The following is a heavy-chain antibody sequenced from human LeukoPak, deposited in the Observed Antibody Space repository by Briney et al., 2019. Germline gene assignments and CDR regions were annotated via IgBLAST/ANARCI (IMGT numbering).Heavy chain of an antibody. CDR3: ARDPSFYDSSANPHWYFDL. J-gene: IGHJ2*01. V-gene: IGHV3-21*01. CDR2: ISSSSSYI. Sequence: GGSPRLSCAASGFTFSSYSMNWVRQAPGKGLEWVSSISSSSSYIYYVDSVKGRFTISRDNAKNSLYLQMNSLRAEDTAVYYCARDPSFYDSSANPHWYFDLWGRGTLVTVSS. D-gene: IGHD3-22*01. CDR1: GFTFSSYS.